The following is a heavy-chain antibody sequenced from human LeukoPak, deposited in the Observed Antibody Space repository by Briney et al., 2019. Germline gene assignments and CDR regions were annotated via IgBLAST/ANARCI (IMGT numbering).Heavy chain of an antibody. V-gene: IGHV4-34*01. D-gene: IGHD6-13*01. Sequence: SETLSLTCAVYGGSLSGYYWSWIRQPPGKGLEWIGEINYSGSTNYKPSLKSRVTISVDTSKNQFSLKLSSVTAADTAVYYCARLPTAAGTPLFDYWGQGTLVTVSP. CDR3: ARLPTAAGTPLFDY. J-gene: IGHJ4*02. CDR1: GGSLSGYY. CDR2: INYSGST.